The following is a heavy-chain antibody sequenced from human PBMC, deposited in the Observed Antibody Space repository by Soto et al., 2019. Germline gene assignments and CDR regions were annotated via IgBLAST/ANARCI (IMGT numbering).Heavy chain of an antibody. CDR2: ISAYNGNT. Sequence: GASVKVSCKASGYTFTSYGISWVRQAPGQGLEWMGWISAYNGNTNYAQKLQGRVTMTTDTSTSTGYMELRCLRADDTAVYYCARYHNSGIFGVAKGGYYYYYYMDVWGKGTTVTVSS. CDR3: ARYHNSGIFGVAKGGYYYYYYMDV. CDR1: GYTFTSYG. V-gene: IGHV1-18*01. J-gene: IGHJ6*03. D-gene: IGHD3-3*01.